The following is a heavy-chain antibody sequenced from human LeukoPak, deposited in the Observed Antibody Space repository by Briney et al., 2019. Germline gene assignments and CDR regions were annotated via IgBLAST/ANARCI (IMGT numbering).Heavy chain of an antibody. CDR2: IYSGGST. D-gene: IGHD5-12*01. CDR1: GFTVSSNY. CDR3: ARDRGSYAWDY. V-gene: IGHV3-66*02. Sequence: GGSLRLSWAASGFTVSSNYMNSVRQAPGKWLEWVSVIYSGGSTYYADSVKGRFTLSRDNSKNTLYLQMNSLRPEDTAVYYCARDRGSYAWDYWGQGTLVTVSS. J-gene: IGHJ4*02.